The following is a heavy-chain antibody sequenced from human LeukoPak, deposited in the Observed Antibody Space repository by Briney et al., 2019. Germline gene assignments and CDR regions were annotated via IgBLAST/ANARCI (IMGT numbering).Heavy chain of an antibody. J-gene: IGHJ5*02. Sequence: PSETLSLTCIVSGGSISTYYWSWIRQPAGKGLEWIGRIYTSANTNYNPSLKSRVTMSVDKSKNQFSLKLRSVTAADTAVYYCAREADSSSWYEEGWFDPWSQGTLVTVSS. D-gene: IGHD6-13*01. CDR1: GGSISTYY. CDR3: AREADSSSWYEEGWFDP. CDR2: IYTSANT. V-gene: IGHV4-4*07.